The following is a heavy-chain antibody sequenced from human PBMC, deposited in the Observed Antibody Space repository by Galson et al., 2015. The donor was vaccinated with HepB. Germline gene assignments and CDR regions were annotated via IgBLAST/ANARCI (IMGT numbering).Heavy chain of an antibody. D-gene: IGHD2/OR15-2a*01. CDR3: ARALTVLGEYYFDS. Sequence: VKVSCKASGFTFSSYSLTWVRQAPGQGLEWMGWISAYNGKTHFGQSVRGRLTLTTDTSTSTGYMELRNLKSDDTAVYYCARALTVLGEYYFDSWGQGTQVTVSS. CDR2: ISAYNGKT. V-gene: IGHV1-18*01. J-gene: IGHJ4*02. CDR1: GFTFSSYS.